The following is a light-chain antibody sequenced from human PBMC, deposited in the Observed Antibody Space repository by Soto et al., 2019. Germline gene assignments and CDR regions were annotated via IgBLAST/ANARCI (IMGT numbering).Light chain of an antibody. V-gene: IGLV2-14*01. Sequence: QSVLTQPASVSGSPGQSITISCTGTSSDVGGYNYVSWYQQHPGKAPKLMIYEVSNRPSGVSNRFSGSKSGNTASLTISRLQAEDEAHYYCSSYTSSSTRVFGGGTKLTVL. CDR2: EVS. CDR1: SSDVGGYNY. CDR3: SSYTSSSTRV. J-gene: IGLJ3*02.